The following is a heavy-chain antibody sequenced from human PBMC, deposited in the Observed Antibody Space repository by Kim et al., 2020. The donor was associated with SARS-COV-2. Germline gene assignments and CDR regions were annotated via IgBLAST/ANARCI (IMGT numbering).Heavy chain of an antibody. Sequence: SETLSLTCTVSGGSISSSSYYWGWIRQPPGKGLEWIGSIYYSGSTYYNPSLKSRVTISVDTSKNQFSLKLSSVTAADTAVYYCARLTGYMVEGAFDIWGQGTMVTVSS. CDR3: ARLTGYMVEGAFDI. V-gene: IGHV4-39*01. D-gene: IGHD3-9*01. CDR2: IYYSGST. J-gene: IGHJ3*02. CDR1: GGSISSSSYY.